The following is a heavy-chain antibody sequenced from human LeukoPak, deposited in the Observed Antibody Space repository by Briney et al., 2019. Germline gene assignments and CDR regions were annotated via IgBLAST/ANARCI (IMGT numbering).Heavy chain of an antibody. CDR3: ARPAGYSSSRTETDV. Sequence: PSETLSLTCTVSGDSISSSSYYWAWVRQPPGKGLEWIGSMYYTRNTYYNPSLKSRVTISVDTSKNQLSLKLRSVTAADTAVYFCARPAGYSSSRTETDVWGQGTTVIVSS. CDR1: GDSISSSSYY. V-gene: IGHV4-39*01. J-gene: IGHJ6*02. CDR2: MYYTRNT. D-gene: IGHD6-13*01.